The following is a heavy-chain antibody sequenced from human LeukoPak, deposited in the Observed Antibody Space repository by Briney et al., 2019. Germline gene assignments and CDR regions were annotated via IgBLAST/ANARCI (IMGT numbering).Heavy chain of an antibody. CDR2: INSDGSEG. D-gene: IGHD3-22*01. CDR1: GFTFSGFW. CDR3: AKDHAYDSSGYFDY. V-gene: IGHV3-7*03. Sequence: GGSLRLSCAVSGFTFSGFWMSWSRQAPGKGLEWVASINSDGSEGYYADVVKGRFTISRDNAKNSLYLQINSLRAEDTAVYYCAKDHAYDSSGYFDYWGQGTLVTVSS. J-gene: IGHJ4*02.